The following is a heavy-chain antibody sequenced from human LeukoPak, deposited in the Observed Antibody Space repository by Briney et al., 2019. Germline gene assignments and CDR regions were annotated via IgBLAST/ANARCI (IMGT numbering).Heavy chain of an antibody. CDR3: ARGPPRLLLKIDGAFDI. D-gene: IGHD3-22*01. Sequence: GGSLRLSCAASGFTFSTYAMDWARQAPGKGLEWVAVISYDGSNKYYADSVKGRFAISRDNSKNTLYLQMNSLRAEDTAVYYCARGPPRLLLKIDGAFDIWGQGTMVTVSS. CDR2: ISYDGSNK. J-gene: IGHJ3*02. V-gene: IGHV3-30*09. CDR1: GFTFSTYA.